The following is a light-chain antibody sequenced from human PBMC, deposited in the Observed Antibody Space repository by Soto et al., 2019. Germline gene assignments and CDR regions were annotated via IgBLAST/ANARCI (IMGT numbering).Light chain of an antibody. J-gene: IGKJ1*01. CDR1: QSVLYSSNNKNY. CDR3: QQYYSTPWT. Sequence: DIVMTQSPDSLAVSLGERATINCKSSQSVLYSSNNKNYLAWYQQKPGQPPKLLIYRASTRESGVPDRFSGSGSGKDFTLTISSLQAEDVAVYYCQQYYSTPWTVGQGTKVEIK. CDR2: RAS. V-gene: IGKV4-1*01.